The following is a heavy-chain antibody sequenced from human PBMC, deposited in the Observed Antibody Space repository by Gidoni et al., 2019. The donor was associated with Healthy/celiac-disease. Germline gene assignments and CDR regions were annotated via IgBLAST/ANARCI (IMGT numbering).Heavy chain of an antibody. CDR3: ARVWTTVTTRAAFDI. V-gene: IGHV3-21*01. Sequence: EVQLVESGGGLVKPGGSLRLSCAASGVTFSSYSMNWVRQAPGKGLEWVSSISSSSSYIYYADSVKGRFTISRDNAKNSLYLQMNSLRAEDTAVYYCARVWTTVTTRAAFDIWGQGTMVTVSS. CDR1: GVTFSSYS. D-gene: IGHD4-17*01. J-gene: IGHJ3*02. CDR2: ISSSSSYI.